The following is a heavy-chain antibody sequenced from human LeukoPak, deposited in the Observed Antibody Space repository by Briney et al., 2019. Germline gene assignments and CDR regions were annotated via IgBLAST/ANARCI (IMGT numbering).Heavy chain of an antibody. V-gene: IGHV1-18*01. CDR1: GYTFTSYG. Sequence: GASVKVSCKASGYTFTSYGISWVRQAPGQGLEWMGWISAYNGNTNYAQKLQGRVTMTTDTSASTAYMELSSLRSEDTAVYYCARVNYYDSSGSSFDPWGQGTLVTVSS. D-gene: IGHD3-22*01. CDR3: ARVNYYDSSGSSFDP. CDR2: ISAYNGNT. J-gene: IGHJ5*02.